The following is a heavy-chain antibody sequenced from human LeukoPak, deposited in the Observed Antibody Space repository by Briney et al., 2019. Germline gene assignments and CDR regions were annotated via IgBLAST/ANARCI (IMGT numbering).Heavy chain of an antibody. J-gene: IGHJ6*03. Sequence: PSETLSLTCAIYGGSFSGNYWSWIRQPPGKGLEWIGEIDPSGTTNYNPSLKSRVTISGDTSKNQFSLNLTSVTAADTAVYYCAGDTDDYSYMDVWGEGTTVTVSS. D-gene: IGHD3-10*01. V-gene: IGHV4-34*01. CDR3: AGDTDDYSYMDV. CDR1: GGSFSGNY. CDR2: IDPSGTT.